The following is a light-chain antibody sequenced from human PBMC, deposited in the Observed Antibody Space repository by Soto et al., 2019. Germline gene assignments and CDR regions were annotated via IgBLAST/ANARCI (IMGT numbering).Light chain of an antibody. V-gene: IGLV1-44*01. CDR2: SNI. J-gene: IGLJ3*02. CDR3: AAWDDSLSGGV. CDR1: SSNIGSNT. Sequence: QSVLTQPPSASGTPGQRVTISCSGSSSNIGSNTVNWYQQLPGTAPKLLIYSNIQRPSGVPDRFSGSKSGTSASLAISGLQSEDEADYYCAAWDDSLSGGVFGGGTKLTVL.